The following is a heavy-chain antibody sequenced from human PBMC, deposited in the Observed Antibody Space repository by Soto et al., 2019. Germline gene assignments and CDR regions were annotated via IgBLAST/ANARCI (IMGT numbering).Heavy chain of an antibody. CDR3: ARDATLWFGEFHY. CDR2: IKQDGSEK. CDR1: GFTFSSYW. J-gene: IGHJ4*02. Sequence: GSLRLSCAASGFTFSSYWMSWVRQAPGKGLEWVANIKQDGSEKYYVDSVKGRFTISRDNAKNSLYLQMNSLRAEDTAVYYCARDATLWFGEFHYWGQGTLVTVSS. V-gene: IGHV3-7*01. D-gene: IGHD3-10*01.